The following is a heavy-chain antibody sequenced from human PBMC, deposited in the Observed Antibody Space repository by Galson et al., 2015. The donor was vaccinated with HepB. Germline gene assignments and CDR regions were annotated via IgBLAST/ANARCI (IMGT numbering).Heavy chain of an antibody. Sequence: SVKVSCKASGYTFTSWDINWVRQATGQGLEWMGWMNTKSGNTGHAQKFQGRLTMTRSTSISTAYMELSSLRSDDTAVYYCVRVVGSFDPWGQGTLVTVSS. V-gene: IGHV1-8*01. J-gene: IGHJ5*02. D-gene: IGHD1-26*01. CDR3: VRVVGSFDP. CDR1: GYTFTSWD. CDR2: MNTKSGNT.